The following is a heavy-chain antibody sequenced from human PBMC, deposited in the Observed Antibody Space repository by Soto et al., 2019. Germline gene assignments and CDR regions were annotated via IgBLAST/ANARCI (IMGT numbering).Heavy chain of an antibody. CDR1: GFTFDTYW. D-gene: IGHD2-21*01. CDR3: ARMSGDHVAFFSYGMDA. CDR2: IKSDGTIR. Sequence: GRLRRSCSVSGFTFDTYWMNWVRQAPGKGLVWLSGIKSDGTIRTYADSVKVRFTISRDNARNTLSLQMNSLRAEDTAVYYCARMSGDHVAFFSYGMDAWGQGTTVTVPS. V-gene: IGHV3-74*01. J-gene: IGHJ6*02.